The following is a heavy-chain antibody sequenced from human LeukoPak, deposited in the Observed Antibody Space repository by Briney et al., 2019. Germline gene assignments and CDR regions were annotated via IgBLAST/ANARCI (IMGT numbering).Heavy chain of an antibody. Sequence: GGSLRLSCATSGFTFDDFGMSWVRQVPGKGLEWVSGIDWSGGTTGYADSVKGRFTISRDNAKNSLFLQMNSLRAEDTAIYYCARDRPNYHESNGHYYERDGDHWGQGTLVTVSS. CDR1: GFTFDDFG. D-gene: IGHD3-22*01. J-gene: IGHJ5*02. CDR3: ARDRPNYHESNGHYYERDGDH. CDR2: IDWSGGTT. V-gene: IGHV3-20*04.